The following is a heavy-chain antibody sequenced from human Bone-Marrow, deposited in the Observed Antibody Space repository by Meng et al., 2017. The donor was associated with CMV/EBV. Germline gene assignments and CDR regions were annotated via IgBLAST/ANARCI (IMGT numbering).Heavy chain of an antibody. V-gene: IGHV1-69*05. CDR1: GTFSSYA. CDR2: IIPIFGTT. CDR3: ASSDYYDSSGYYYHFDF. Sequence: GTFSSYASRWGRQAPGQGLEWMGGIIPIFGTTSYAQKFQGRVTITTDESTSTAYMELSSLRSEDTAVYYCASSDYYDSSGYYYHFDFWGQGTLVTVSS. J-gene: IGHJ4*02. D-gene: IGHD3-22*01.